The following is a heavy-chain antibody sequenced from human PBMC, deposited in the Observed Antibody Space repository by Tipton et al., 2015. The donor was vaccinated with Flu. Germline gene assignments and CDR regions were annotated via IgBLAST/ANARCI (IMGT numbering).Heavy chain of an antibody. CDR2: ISWNSGTI. D-gene: IGHD3-10*01. V-gene: IGHV3-9*01. Sequence: SLRLSCAASGFTLEDYAMHWVRQAPGKGLEWVSGISWNSGTIGYAASVKGRFTISRDNAKNSLYLQMNSLRPEDTALYYCAVLYGSGSYSGDYWGQGTLVTVSS. CDR3: AVLYGSGSYSGDY. J-gene: IGHJ4*02. CDR1: GFTLEDYA.